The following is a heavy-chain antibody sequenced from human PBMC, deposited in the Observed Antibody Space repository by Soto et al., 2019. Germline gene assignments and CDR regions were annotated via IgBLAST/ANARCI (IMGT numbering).Heavy chain of an antibody. D-gene: IGHD6-13*01. Sequence: SVKVSCKASGGTFSSYTISWVRQAPGQGLEWMGRIIPILGIANYAQKFQGRVTITADKSTSTAYMELSSLRSEDTAVYYCAKPGIAAAGTPPYYYGMDVWGQGTTVTVSS. V-gene: IGHV1-69*02. CDR3: AKPGIAAAGTPPYYYGMDV. CDR1: GGTFSSYT. CDR2: IIPILGIA. J-gene: IGHJ6*02.